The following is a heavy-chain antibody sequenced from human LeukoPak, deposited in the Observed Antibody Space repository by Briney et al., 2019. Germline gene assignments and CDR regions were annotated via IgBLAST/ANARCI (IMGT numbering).Heavy chain of an antibody. Sequence: GGSLRLSCAASGFTFSSSAMSWVRQAPGKGLEWVSAISGSGDSTYYADSVKGRFTISRDNSKNTLYLQMNTLRAEDTAVYYSAKQPTSALAAAGTFDYWGHGTLVTVSS. CDR1: GFTFSSSA. CDR2: ISGSGDST. D-gene: IGHD6-13*01. V-gene: IGHV3-23*01. CDR3: AKQPTSALAAAGTFDY. J-gene: IGHJ4*01.